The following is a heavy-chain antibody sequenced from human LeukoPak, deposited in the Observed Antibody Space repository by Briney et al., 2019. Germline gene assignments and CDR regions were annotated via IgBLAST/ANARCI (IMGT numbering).Heavy chain of an antibody. CDR3: AREEVGATGYYGMDV. D-gene: IGHD1-26*01. CDR1: GGSISSYY. V-gene: IGHV4-59*01. J-gene: IGHJ6*02. Sequence: PSETLSPTCTVSGGSISSYYWSWIRQPPGKGLEWIGYIYYSGSTNYNPSLKSRVTISVDTSKNQFSLKLSSVTAADTAVYYCAREEVGATGYYGMDVWGQGTTVTVSS. CDR2: IYYSGST.